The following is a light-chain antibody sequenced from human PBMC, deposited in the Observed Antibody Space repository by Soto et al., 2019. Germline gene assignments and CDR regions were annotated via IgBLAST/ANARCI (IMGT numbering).Light chain of an antibody. J-gene: IGKJ2*01. CDR1: QSVSSNY. CDR3: QQYGSSPYT. Sequence: PGDRATLSCRASQSVSSNYLAWYQQKPGQAPRLLIYGASSRATGIPDRFSGSGSGTDFTLTISRLEPEDFAVYYCQQYGSSPYTFGQGTRVEIK. V-gene: IGKV3-20*01. CDR2: GAS.